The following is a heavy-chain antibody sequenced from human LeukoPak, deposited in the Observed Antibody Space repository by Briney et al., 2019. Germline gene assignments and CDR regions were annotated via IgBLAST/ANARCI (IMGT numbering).Heavy chain of an antibody. CDR1: GFTFSSYA. J-gene: IGHJ4*02. V-gene: IGHV3-23*01. CDR3: AKSPPRDGYAQYYFDY. CDR2: ISGSGGST. Sequence: PGGSLRLSCAASGFTFSSYAMSWVRQAPGKGLEWVSAISGSGGSTYYADSVKGRLTTSRDNSKNTLYLQMNSLRAEDTAVYYCAKSPPRDGYAQYYFDYWGQGTLVTVSS. D-gene: IGHD5-24*01.